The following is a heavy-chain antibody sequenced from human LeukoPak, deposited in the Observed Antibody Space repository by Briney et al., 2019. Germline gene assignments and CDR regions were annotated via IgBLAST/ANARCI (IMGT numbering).Heavy chain of an antibody. D-gene: IGHD6-13*01. V-gene: IGHV1-2*02. CDR3: ACPGIAAVIDAFDI. J-gene: IGHJ3*02. CDR1: GYTFTGYY. CDR2: INPNSGGT. Sequence: ASVKVSCKASGYTFTGYYMLWVRQAPGQGLEWMGWINPNSGGTNYAQKFQGRVTMTRDTSISTAYMELSRLRCDDTAVYYCACPGIAAVIDAFDIWGEGTMVTVSS.